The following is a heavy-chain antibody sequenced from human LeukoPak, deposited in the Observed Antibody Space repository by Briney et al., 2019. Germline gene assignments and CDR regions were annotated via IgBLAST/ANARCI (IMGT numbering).Heavy chain of an antibody. CDR3: ARVGAGATEPIDY. CDR1: GYTFTGYY. D-gene: IGHD1-26*01. J-gene: IGHJ4*02. V-gene: IGHV1-2*02. CDR2: INPNSGGT. Sequence: ASVKVSCKASGYTFTGYYMHWVRQAPGQGLEWVGWINPNSGGTNYAQKFQGRVTMTRDTSISTAYMELSRLRSDDTAVYYCARVGAGATEPIDYWGQGTLVTVSS.